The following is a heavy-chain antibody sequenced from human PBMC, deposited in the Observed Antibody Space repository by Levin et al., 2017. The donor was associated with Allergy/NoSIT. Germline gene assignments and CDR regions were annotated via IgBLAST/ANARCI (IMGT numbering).Heavy chain of an antibody. D-gene: IGHD2-2*02. CDR2: INTNTGNP. J-gene: IGHJ4*02. V-gene: IGHV7-4-1*02. CDR1: GYAFTSYA. Sequence: GASVKVSCKASGYAFTSYAMNWVRQAPGQGLEWMGWINTNTGNPTYAQGFTGRFVFSLDTSVSTAYLQISSLKADDTAIYYCARGGTWDTRTLLYYWGQGTLVTVSS. CDR3: ARGGTWDTRTLLYY.